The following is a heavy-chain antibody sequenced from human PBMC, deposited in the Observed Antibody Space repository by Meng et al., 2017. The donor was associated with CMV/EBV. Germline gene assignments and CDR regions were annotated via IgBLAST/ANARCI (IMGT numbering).Heavy chain of an antibody. Sequence: QVQLQQWGAGLLKPSETLSLTCAVYGGSFSGYYWSWIRQPPGKGLEWIGEINHSGSTNYNPSLKSRVTISVDTSKNQFSLKLSSVTAADTAVYYCARGRKWYFDLWGRGTLVTVSS. CDR3: ARGRKWYFDL. V-gene: IGHV4-34*01. CDR1: GGSFSGYY. CDR2: INHSGST. J-gene: IGHJ2*01.